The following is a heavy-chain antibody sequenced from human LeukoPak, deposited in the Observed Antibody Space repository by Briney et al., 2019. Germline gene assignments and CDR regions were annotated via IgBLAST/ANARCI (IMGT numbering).Heavy chain of an antibody. CDR1: GYSISSGYY. CDR3: ARSPDYYDSSGYFDY. J-gene: IGHJ4*02. D-gene: IGHD3-22*01. CDR2: ISYSGST. Sequence: SETPSLTCTVSGYSISSGYYWGWIRQPPGKGLEWIGYISYSGSTNYNPSLKSRVTISVDTSKNQFSLKLSSVTAADTAVYYCARSPDYYDSSGYFDYWGQGTLVTVSS. V-gene: IGHV4-61*05.